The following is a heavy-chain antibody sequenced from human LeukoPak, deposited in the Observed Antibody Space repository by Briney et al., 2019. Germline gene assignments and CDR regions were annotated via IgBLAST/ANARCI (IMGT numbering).Heavy chain of an antibody. CDR2: ISAYNGNT. CDR1: GYTFTSYG. CDR3: ARDELNDFWSGYWVYYYYYGMDV. J-gene: IGHJ6*02. Sequence: ASVKVSCKASGYTFTSYGISWVRQAPGQGLEWMGWISAYNGNTNYAQKLQGRVTMTTDTSTSTAYMELRSLRPDDTAVYYCARDELNDFWSGYWVYYYYYGMDVWGQGTTVTVSS. D-gene: IGHD3-3*01. V-gene: IGHV1-18*01.